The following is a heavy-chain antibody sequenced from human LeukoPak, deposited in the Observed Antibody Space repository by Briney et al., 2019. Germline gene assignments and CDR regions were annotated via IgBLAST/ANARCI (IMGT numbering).Heavy chain of an antibody. Sequence: GASVKVSCKASGYAFTGYYMHWVRQAPGQGLEWMGWINPNSGGTNYAQKFQGRVTMTRDTSISTAYMELSRLRSDDTAVCYCARGSPGMGIGPDAFDIWGQGTMVTVSS. CDR3: ARGSPGMGIGPDAFDI. CDR1: GYAFTGYY. D-gene: IGHD6-13*01. J-gene: IGHJ3*02. CDR2: INPNSGGT. V-gene: IGHV1-2*02.